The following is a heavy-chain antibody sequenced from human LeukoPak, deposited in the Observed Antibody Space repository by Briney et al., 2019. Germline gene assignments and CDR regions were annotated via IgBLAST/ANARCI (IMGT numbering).Heavy chain of an antibody. CDR1: GYTFTSYY. V-gene: IGHV1-46*01. D-gene: IGHD7-27*01. J-gene: IGHJ4*02. CDR2: INPSGGST. Sequence: ASVKVSCKASGYTFTSYYLHWVRQALGQGLEWMGVINPSGGSTTYAQKFQGRVTLTRDTSTTTVYMELDSLRSEDTAVYYCARDPEANWAFFDYWGQGTLVTVSS. CDR3: ARDPEANWAFFDY.